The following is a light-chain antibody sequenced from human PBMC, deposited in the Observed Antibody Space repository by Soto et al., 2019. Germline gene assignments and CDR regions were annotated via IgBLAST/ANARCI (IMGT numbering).Light chain of an antibody. CDR3: QQYGSS. CDR1: QTISRN. V-gene: IGKV1-39*01. Sequence: EIQMAQAPSSLPGSLGDRLTLTCRASQTISRNLNWYQQKPGKAPKLLIYAASSLQSGVPSTFSGSGSGTDFTLTISSLEPEDFAVYYCQQYGSSFGQGTRLEIK. J-gene: IGKJ5*01. CDR2: AAS.